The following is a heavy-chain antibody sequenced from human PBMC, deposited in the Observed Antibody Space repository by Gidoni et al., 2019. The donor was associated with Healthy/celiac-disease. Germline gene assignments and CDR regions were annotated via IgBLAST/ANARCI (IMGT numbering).Heavy chain of an antibody. CDR2: FDPEDGET. D-gene: IGHD5-18*01. Sequence: QVQLVQSGAEVKKPGASVKVSCKVSGYPLTELSMHWVRQAPGKGLEWMGGFDPEDGETIYEQKFQGRVTMTEDTSTDTAYMELSSLRSEDTAVYYCATEVFVHWYSDGSTAGFDPWGQGTLVTVSS. J-gene: IGHJ5*02. CDR3: ATEVFVHWYSDGSTAGFDP. V-gene: IGHV1-24*01. CDR1: GYPLTELS.